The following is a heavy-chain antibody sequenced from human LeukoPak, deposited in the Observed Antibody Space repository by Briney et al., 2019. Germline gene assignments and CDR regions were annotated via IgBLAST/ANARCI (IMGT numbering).Heavy chain of an antibody. CDR1: GFTSSSSW. Sequence: GGSLRLSCAASGFTSSSSWMTWVRQAPGKGLEWLANIKGDGSDKNYVDSVKGRFTISRDNAKNSLFLQMSSLRGEDTALYYCATEHWGPNSWGQGTLVTVSS. D-gene: IGHD3-16*01. J-gene: IGHJ4*02. CDR2: IKGDGSDK. V-gene: IGHV3-7*01. CDR3: ATEHWGPNS.